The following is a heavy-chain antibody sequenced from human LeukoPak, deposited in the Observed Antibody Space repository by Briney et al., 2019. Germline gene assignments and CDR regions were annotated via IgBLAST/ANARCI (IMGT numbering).Heavy chain of an antibody. CDR2: INQDGSEK. V-gene: IGHV3-7*01. J-gene: IGHJ6*04. Sequence: PGGSLRLSCAASRFPFIDSSMSSVRPAPGRGLEWVANINQDGSEKYYVDSVKGRFIISRDNAKNPLYLQMNSLRAEDTAVYYCAREINWNFLLGDWGKGTTVTVTS. CDR1: RFPFIDSS. D-gene: IGHD1-7*01. CDR3: AREINWNFLLGD.